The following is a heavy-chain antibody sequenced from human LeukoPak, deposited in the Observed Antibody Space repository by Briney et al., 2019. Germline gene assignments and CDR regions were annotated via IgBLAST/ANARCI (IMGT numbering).Heavy chain of an antibody. V-gene: IGHV4-61*08. CDR1: GGSISSRGYF. Sequence: PSETLSLTCTVSGGSISSRGYFWSWIRQHPGKGLEWIGYISDSGSTNYNPSLKSRVTISVDTSKNQFSLMLSSVTAADTAVYYCARGYDSSAYYPFNYWGQGTLVTVSS. J-gene: IGHJ4*02. CDR2: ISDSGST. D-gene: IGHD3-22*01. CDR3: ARGYDSSAYYPFNY.